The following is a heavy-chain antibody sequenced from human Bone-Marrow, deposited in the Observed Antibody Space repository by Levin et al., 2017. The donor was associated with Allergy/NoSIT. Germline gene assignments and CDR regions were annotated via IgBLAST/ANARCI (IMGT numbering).Heavy chain of an antibody. V-gene: IGHV3-30*18. CDR3: AKERLNKGTED. Sequence: SGGSLRLSCAASGFTFGSYAMHWVRQAPGKGLEWVALISYDGANKDYGESVKGRFTISRDNSKNTLYLQMNSLGAEDTAVYFCAKERLNKGTEDWGQGTLVIVSS. CDR2: ISYDGANK. CDR1: GFTFGSYA. D-gene: IGHD6-25*01. J-gene: IGHJ4*02.